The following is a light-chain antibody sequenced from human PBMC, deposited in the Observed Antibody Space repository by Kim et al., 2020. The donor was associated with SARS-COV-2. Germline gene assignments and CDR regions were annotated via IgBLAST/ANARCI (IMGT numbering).Light chain of an antibody. V-gene: IGKV3-20*01. Sequence: GERATLACRASQSVSSSYLAWYQQKPGQAPRLLLYGASSRATGIPDRFSASGSGTDFTLTISRLEPEDFAVYYCQQYGSSPWTFGQGTKVDIK. CDR1: QSVSSSY. CDR2: GAS. CDR3: QQYGSSPWT. J-gene: IGKJ1*01.